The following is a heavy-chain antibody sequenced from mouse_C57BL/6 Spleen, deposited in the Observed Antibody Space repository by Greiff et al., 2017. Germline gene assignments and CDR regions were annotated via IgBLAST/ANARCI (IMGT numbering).Heavy chain of an antibody. J-gene: IGHJ2*01. CDR3: AREGDSYYIDY. CDR1: GYTFTSYW. Sequence: QVQLQQPGAELVKPGASVKLSCKASGYTFTSYWMHWVKQRPGRGLGWIGRIDPNSGGTKYNEKFKSKATLTVDKPSSTAYMQLSSLTSEDSAVYYGAREGDSYYIDYWGQGTTLTVSS. D-gene: IGHD2-12*01. CDR2: IDPNSGGT. V-gene: IGHV1-72*01.